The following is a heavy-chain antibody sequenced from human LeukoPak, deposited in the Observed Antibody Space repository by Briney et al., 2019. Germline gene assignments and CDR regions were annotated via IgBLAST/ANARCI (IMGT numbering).Heavy chain of an antibody. V-gene: IGHV4-61*02. D-gene: IGHD6-19*01. CDR3: ASGVVESSGWYPIDY. CDR1: GGSISSGSYY. Sequence: PSQTLSLTCTVSGGSISSGSYYWSWIRQPAGKGLEWIGRIYTSGSTNYNPSLKSRVTISVDTSKNQFSLELSSVTAADTAVYYCASGVVESSGWYPIDYWGQGTLVTVSS. CDR2: IYTSGST. J-gene: IGHJ4*02.